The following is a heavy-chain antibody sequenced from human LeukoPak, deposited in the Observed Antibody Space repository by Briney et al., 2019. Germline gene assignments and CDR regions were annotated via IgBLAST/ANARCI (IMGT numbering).Heavy chain of an antibody. Sequence: GASVKVSCKASGYTFTNYDITWVRQATGQGLEWMGWMNPNSGNTGYAQKFQGRVTMTRNTSIGTAYMELSSLRSEDTAVYYCARVYYYDSSGSPYWFDPWGQGTLVTVSS. D-gene: IGHD3-22*01. J-gene: IGHJ5*02. V-gene: IGHV1-8*01. CDR1: GYTFTNYD. CDR2: MNPNSGNT. CDR3: ARVYYYDSSGSPYWFDP.